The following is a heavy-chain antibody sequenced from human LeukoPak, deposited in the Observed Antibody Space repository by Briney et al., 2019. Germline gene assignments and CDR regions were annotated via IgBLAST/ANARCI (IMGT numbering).Heavy chain of an antibody. CDR1: GFTFSSYS. D-gene: IGHD5-12*01. CDR2: ISSSSSYI. CDR3: ARDVAEGIGHSGYVFDP. V-gene: IGHV3-21*01. Sequence: PGGSLRLSCAASGFTFSSYSMNWVRQAPGKGLEWVSSISSSSSYIYYADSVKGRFTISRDNAKNSLYLQMNSLRAEDTAVYYCARDVAEGIGHSGYVFDPWGQGTLVTVSS. J-gene: IGHJ5*02.